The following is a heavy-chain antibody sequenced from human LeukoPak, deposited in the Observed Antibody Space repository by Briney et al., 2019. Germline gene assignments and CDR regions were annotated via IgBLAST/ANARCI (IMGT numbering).Heavy chain of an antibody. CDR3: ARAAAPMVRGVPYYFDY. J-gene: IGHJ4*02. D-gene: IGHD3-10*01. Sequence: SETPSLTCTVSGGSISSYYWSWIRQPPGKGLEWIGYIYYSGSTNYNPSLKSRVTISVDTSKNQFSLKLSSVTAADTAVYYCARAAAPMVRGVPYYFDYWGQGTLVTVSS. V-gene: IGHV4-59*01. CDR2: IYYSGST. CDR1: GGSISSYY.